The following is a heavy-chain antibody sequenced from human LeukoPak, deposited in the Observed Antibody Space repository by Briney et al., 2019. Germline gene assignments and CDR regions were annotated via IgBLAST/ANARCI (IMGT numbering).Heavy chain of an antibody. CDR3: ARGRKSSGWHY. V-gene: IGHV3-23*01. Sequence: GGSLRLSCAASGFTFSSYAMSWVRQAPGTGLEWVSAISGSGDTTYYADSVKGRFTISRDNSKNTLYLQMNSLRAEDTAVYYCARGRKSSGWHYWGQGTLVTVSS. D-gene: IGHD6-19*01. CDR1: GFTFSSYA. J-gene: IGHJ4*02. CDR2: ISGSGDTT.